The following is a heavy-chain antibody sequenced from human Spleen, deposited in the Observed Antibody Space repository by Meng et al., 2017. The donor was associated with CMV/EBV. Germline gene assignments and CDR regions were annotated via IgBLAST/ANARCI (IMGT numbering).Heavy chain of an antibody. CDR2: TKSKSDGGTT. J-gene: IGHJ5*02. CDR3: LYFLFDP. Sequence: GESLKISCAASGFTFRNVWMSWVRQAPGKGREWVGRTKSKSDGGTTDYAAPVKGRFTISRDDSKNTLYLQMNSLKTEDTAVCYCLYFLFDPWGQGTLVTVSS. V-gene: IGHV3-15*01. D-gene: IGHD2/OR15-2a*01. CDR1: GFTFRNVW.